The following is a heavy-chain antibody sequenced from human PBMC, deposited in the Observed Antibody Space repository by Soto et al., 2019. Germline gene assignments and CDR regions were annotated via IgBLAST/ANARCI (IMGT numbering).Heavy chain of an antibody. CDR1: VFTFSNAW. V-gene: IGHV3-15*01. CDR3: TTGLTTVTTGVNDY. Sequence: PGGSLRLSCAASVFTFSNAWMNWVRQAPGKGLEWVGRIKSKTDGGTTDYAAPVKGRFTISRDDSKNTLYLQMNSLKTEDTAVYYCTTGLTTVTTGVNDYWGQGTLVTVSS. J-gene: IGHJ4*02. CDR2: IKSKTDGGTT. D-gene: IGHD4-17*01.